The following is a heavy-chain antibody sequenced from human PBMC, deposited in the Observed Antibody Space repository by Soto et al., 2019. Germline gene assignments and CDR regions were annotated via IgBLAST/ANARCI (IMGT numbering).Heavy chain of an antibody. V-gene: IGHV4-31*03. Sequence: PSETLSLTCTVSGASINSGGYYWNWVRLLPGRGLEWFGYIYFTGNTYYNPSLESRVTISLDTPQNQFSLKLNSVPAADTAVYYCASGYAWAVLLAYWGQGALVTVSS. J-gene: IGHJ4*02. CDR3: ASGYAWAVLLAY. CDR1: GASINSGGYY. CDR2: IYFTGNT. D-gene: IGHD5-18*01.